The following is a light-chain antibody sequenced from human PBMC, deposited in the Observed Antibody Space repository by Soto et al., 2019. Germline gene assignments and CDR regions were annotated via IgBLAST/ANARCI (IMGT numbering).Light chain of an antibody. Sequence: QSALTQPASVSGSPGQSISISCTGTSADVGGYNFVSWYQQRPGEGPKLIIYEVTNRPSGVSDRFSGSKSGYTASLASSGLQADDEGDYYCSSYSSKSTPVFGGGTKLTAL. V-gene: IGLV2-14*01. CDR2: EVT. CDR1: SADVGGYNF. J-gene: IGLJ3*02. CDR3: SSYSSKSTPV.